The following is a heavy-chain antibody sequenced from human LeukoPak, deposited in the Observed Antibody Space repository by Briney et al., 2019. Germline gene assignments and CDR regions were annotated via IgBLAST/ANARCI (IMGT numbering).Heavy chain of an antibody. CDR1: GGSFSGYY. Sequence: SETLSLTCAVYGGSFSGYYWSWIRRPPGKGLEWIGEINHSGSTNYNPSLKSRVTISVDTSKNQFSLKLSSVTAADTAVYYCRRAGWEIYYFDYWGQGTLVTVSS. CDR3: RRAGWEIYYFDY. CDR2: INHSGST. V-gene: IGHV4-34*01. J-gene: IGHJ4*02. D-gene: IGHD3-10*01.